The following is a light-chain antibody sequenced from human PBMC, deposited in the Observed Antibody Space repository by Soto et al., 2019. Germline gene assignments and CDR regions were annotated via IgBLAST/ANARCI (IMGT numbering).Light chain of an antibody. J-gene: IGKJ1*01. CDR3: LQYNSWPRT. V-gene: IGKV3-15*01. Sequence: EILMTQSPAALSVARGERATLSCRASQNIGINFAWYQQKPGQAPSLLIFGAVTRATGVPDRFSGSGSGTEFTLTISSLQSEDYAVYYCLQYNSWPRTFGQGTKVEL. CDR2: GAV. CDR1: QNIGIN.